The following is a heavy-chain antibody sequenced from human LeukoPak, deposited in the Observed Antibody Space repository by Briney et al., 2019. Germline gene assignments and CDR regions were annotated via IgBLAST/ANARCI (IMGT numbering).Heavy chain of an antibody. D-gene: IGHD6-13*01. V-gene: IGHV1-58*02. CDR1: VFTFTSSA. CDR2: IVVGSGNT. Sequence: ASVKVSCKASVFTFTSSAMQWVRQARGQRLEWIGWIVVGSGNTNYAQKFQERVTITRDMSTSTAYMEMSSLRSEDTAVYYCAADAGSSWQTWGQGTLVTVSS. CDR3: AADAGSSWQT. J-gene: IGHJ4*02.